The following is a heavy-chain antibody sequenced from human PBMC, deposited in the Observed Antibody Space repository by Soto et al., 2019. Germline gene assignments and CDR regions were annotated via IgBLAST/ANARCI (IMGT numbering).Heavy chain of an antibody. V-gene: IGHV1-18*01. Sequence: GPGVKKPGASVKVSCKASGYTFTSYGLSWLRQAPGQGLEWMGWISPYNGDTTYAKNLQGRVTMTTDTSTTTAYMELRSLRSDDTAVYYCALGEYANYWGQGTLVTVSS. CDR1: GYTFTSYG. CDR3: ALGEYANY. CDR2: ISPYNGDT. J-gene: IGHJ4*02. D-gene: IGHD2-2*01.